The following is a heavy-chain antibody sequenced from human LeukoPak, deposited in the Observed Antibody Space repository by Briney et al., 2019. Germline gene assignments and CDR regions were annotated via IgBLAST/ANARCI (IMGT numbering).Heavy chain of an antibody. D-gene: IGHD6-13*01. CDR1: GFTFSTYR. J-gene: IGHJ4*02. CDR2: IKRDGSEK. V-gene: IGHV3-7*01. Sequence: GSLRLSCAASGFTFSTYRMSWVRQAPGKGLEWVANIKRDGSEKYYVDSVKGRFTISRDNAKNSLYLQMNSLRAEDTAVYYCARDRRIAAAGSFDYWGQGTLVTVSS. CDR3: ARDRRIAAAGSFDY.